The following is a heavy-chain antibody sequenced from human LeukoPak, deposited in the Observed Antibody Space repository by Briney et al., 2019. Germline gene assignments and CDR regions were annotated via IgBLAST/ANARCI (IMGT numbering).Heavy chain of an antibody. CDR2: IYTSGST. D-gene: IGHD6-6*01. J-gene: IGHJ6*03. CDR1: GGSISSGSYY. CDR3: ARGTSSIAARPSRGTYYYYMDV. Sequence: SQTLSLTCTVSGGSISSGSYYWSWIRQPAGKGLEWIGRIYTSGSTNYNPSLKSRVTISVDTSKNQFSLKLCSVTAADTAVYYCARGTSSIAARPSRGTYYYYMDVWGKGTTVTVSS. V-gene: IGHV4-61*02.